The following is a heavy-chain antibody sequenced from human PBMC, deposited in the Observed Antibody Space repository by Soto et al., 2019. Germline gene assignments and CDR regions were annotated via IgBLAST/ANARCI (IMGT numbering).Heavy chain of an antibody. D-gene: IGHD3-22*01. CDR2: IIPIFGTA. Sequence: SVKVSCKAPGGTFSSYGISWVRQAPGQGLEWMGGIIPIFGTANYAQKFQGRVTITADESTSTAYMELSSLRSEDTAVYYCAATDYYDSSGYYFLQPYFDYWGQGTLVTVSS. CDR3: AATDYYDSSGYYFLQPYFDY. CDR1: GGTFSSYG. J-gene: IGHJ4*02. V-gene: IGHV1-69*13.